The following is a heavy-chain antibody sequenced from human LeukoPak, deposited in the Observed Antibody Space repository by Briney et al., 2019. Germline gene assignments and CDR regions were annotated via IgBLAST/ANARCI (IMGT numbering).Heavy chain of an antibody. V-gene: IGHV3-74*01. CDR1: GFTFSNYW. CDR2: INSDGINT. J-gene: IGHJ6*04. CDR3: AELGITMIGGV. Sequence: GGSLRLSCAASGFTFSNYWMHWVRQAPGKGRVWVSRINSDGINTSYADSVKGRFTISRDNAKNTLNLQMNSLRAEDTAVYYCAELGITMIGGVWGKGTTVTISS. D-gene: IGHD3-10*02.